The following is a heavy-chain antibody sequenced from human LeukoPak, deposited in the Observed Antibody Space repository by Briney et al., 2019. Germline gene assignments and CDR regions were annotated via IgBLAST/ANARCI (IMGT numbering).Heavy chain of an antibody. CDR2: INSDGSST. J-gene: IGHJ4*02. D-gene: IGHD6-6*01. CDR3: ARGPNSNWSGLDF. CDR1: GFTFSSYW. V-gene: IGHV3-74*01. Sequence: GGSLRLSCAASGFTFSSYWMHWVRQAPRKGLVWVSRINSDGSSTSYADSVKGRFTISRDNAKNTLYLQVNNLRAEDTAVYYCARGPNSNWSGLDFWGQGTLLTVSS.